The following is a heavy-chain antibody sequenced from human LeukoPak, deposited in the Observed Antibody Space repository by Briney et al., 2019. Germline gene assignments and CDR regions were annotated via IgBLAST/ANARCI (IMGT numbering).Heavy chain of an antibody. CDR1: GFTFSNYW. CDR3: ARDYGDY. V-gene: IGHV3-7*01. D-gene: IGHD4-17*01. CDR2: IKQDGSEQ. Sequence: GGSLRLSCAASGFTFSNYWMSWVRQAPGKGLEWVANIKQDGSEQYYVDSVKGRSTISRDIAENSLYLQMNNLRVEDTALYYCARDYGDYWGQGTLVTVSS. J-gene: IGHJ4*02.